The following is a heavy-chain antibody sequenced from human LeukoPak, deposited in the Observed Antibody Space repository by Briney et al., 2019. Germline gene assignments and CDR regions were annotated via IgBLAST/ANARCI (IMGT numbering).Heavy chain of an antibody. CDR2: ISWNSGSI. CDR1: GFTFDDYA. D-gene: IGHD3-3*01. V-gene: IGHV3-9*01. CDR3: AKDPSSQVTIPFDI. Sequence: SGGSLRLSCAASGFTFDDYAMHWVRQAPGKGLEWVSGISWNSGSIGYADSVKGRFTISRDNAKNSLYLQMNSLRAEDTALYYCAKDPSSQVTIPFDIWGQGTMVTVSS. J-gene: IGHJ3*02.